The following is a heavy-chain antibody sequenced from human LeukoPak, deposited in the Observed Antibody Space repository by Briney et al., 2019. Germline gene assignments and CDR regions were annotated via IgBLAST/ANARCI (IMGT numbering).Heavy chain of an antibody. CDR3: ATVGTMINPLYYFDY. D-gene: IGHD3-22*01. CDR1: GGTFSSYA. CDR2: IIPIFGTA. J-gene: IGHJ4*02. Sequence: SVEVSCKASGGTFSSYAISWVRQAPGQGLEWMGGIIPIFGTANYAQKFQGRVTITTDESTSTAYMELSSLRSEDTAVYYCATVGTMINPLYYFDYWGQGTLVTVSS. V-gene: IGHV1-69*05.